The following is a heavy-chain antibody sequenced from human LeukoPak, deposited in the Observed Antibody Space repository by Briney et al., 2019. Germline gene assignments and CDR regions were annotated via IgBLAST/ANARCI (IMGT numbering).Heavy chain of an antibody. J-gene: IGHJ4*02. CDR2: ITTSSSYI. CDR1: GFTFSDYY. D-gene: IGHD3-22*01. Sequence: PGGSLRLSCAASGFTFSDYYMSWIRQAPGKGLEWVSSITTSSSYIYYADSVKGRFTISRDNAKNSLYLQMNSLRAEDTAVYYCARHVVALGFDYWGQGTLVTVSS. V-gene: IGHV3-11*06. CDR3: ARHVVALGFDY.